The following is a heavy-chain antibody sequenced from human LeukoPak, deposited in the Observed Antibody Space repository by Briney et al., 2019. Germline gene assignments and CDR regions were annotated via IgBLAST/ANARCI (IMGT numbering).Heavy chain of an antibody. Sequence: GGSLRLSCAASGFTFSSSAMSWVRQAPGKGLEWVSAISNNGGYTYYADSVQGRFTISRDNSKNTLYLQMNSLRAEDTAVYYCARFSVAGNFDYWGQGTLVTVSS. D-gene: IGHD6-19*01. CDR2: ISNNGGYT. CDR3: ARFSVAGNFDY. CDR1: GFTFSSSA. J-gene: IGHJ4*02. V-gene: IGHV3-23*01.